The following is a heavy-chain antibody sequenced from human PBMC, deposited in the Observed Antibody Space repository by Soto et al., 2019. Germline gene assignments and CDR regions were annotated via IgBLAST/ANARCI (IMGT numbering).Heavy chain of an antibody. D-gene: IGHD6-13*01. V-gene: IGHV1-2*02. CDR1: GYTSTGCY. J-gene: IGHJ5*02. CDR3: ARDWAAGYWFDP. CDR2: INPNSGGT. Sequence: ASVKVSCKASGYTSTGCYMHWLRQSPGQGLEWMGWINPNSGGTNYAQKFQGRVTMTRDTSISTAYMELSRLRSDDTAVYYCARDWAAGYWFDPWGQGTLVTVSS.